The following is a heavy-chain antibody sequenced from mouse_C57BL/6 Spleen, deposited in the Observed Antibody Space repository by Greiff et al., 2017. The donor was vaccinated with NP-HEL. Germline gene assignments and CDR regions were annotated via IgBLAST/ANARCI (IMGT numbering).Heavy chain of an antibody. CDR2: IYPGDGDT. J-gene: IGHJ4*01. CDR3: ATDGYFPYAMDY. CDR1: GYAFSSSW. D-gene: IGHD2-3*01. V-gene: IGHV1-82*01. Sequence: VQLQQSGPELVKPGASVKISCKASGYAFSSSWMNWVKQRPGQGLEWIGRIYPGDGDTNYNGKFKGKATLTADKSSSTAYMQLSSLTSEDSAVYFCATDGYFPYAMDYWGQGTSVTVSS.